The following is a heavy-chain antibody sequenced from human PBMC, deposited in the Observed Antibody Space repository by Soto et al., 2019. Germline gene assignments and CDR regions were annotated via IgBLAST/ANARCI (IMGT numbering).Heavy chain of an antibody. J-gene: IGHJ6*02. CDR3: ARHWNSRTLFGVVVEGTNYGMDV. Sequence: PSETLSLTCTVSGGSISSSSYYWGWIRQPPGKGLEWIGSIYYSGSTYYNPSLKSRVTISVDTSKNQFSLKLSSVTAADTAVYYCARHWNSRTLFGVVVEGTNYGMDVWGQGTTVTVSS. CDR2: IYYSGST. D-gene: IGHD3-3*01. CDR1: GGSISSSSYY. V-gene: IGHV4-39*01.